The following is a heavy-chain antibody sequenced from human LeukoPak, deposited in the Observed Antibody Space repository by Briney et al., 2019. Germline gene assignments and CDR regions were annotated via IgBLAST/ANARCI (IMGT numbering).Heavy chain of an antibody. Sequence: ASVKVSCKASGYTFTSYDINWVRQATGQGLEWMGWMNPNSGNTGYAQKFQGRVTITRNTSISTAYMELSSLRSEDTAVYYCARAPDIVVVVAATPYFDYWGQGTLVTVSS. D-gene: IGHD2-15*01. V-gene: IGHV1-8*03. J-gene: IGHJ4*02. CDR2: MNPNSGNT. CDR3: ARAPDIVVVVAATPYFDY. CDR1: GYTFTSYD.